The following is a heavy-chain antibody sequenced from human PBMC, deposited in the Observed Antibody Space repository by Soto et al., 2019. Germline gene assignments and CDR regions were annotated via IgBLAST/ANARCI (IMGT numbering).Heavy chain of an antibody. J-gene: IGHJ3*02. CDR3: ARVGGYPLGAFDI. D-gene: IGHD5-12*01. Sequence: PSETLSLTCTVSGASISSYDWTWIRQPPGKGLEWVGYISYSGITNYKPSLKSRVTILGDTSKNQFSLKLNSVTAADTAVYYCARVGGYPLGAFDIWGQGTMVTVSS. V-gene: IGHV4-59*01. CDR1: GASISSYD. CDR2: ISYSGIT.